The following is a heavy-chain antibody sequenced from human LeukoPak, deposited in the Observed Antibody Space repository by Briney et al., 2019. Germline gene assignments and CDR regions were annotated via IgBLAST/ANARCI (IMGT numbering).Heavy chain of an antibody. Sequence: GALVKVSCKASGYIFTSYTMHWVRQAPGQRLEWMGWINAGNGNTKYSQKFQGRVTFTRDTSATTAFMELSSLRFEDTAVYYCAREGISSSWWYFDYWGQGTLVTVSS. D-gene: IGHD6-13*01. V-gene: IGHV1-3*01. J-gene: IGHJ4*02. CDR1: GYIFTSYT. CDR3: AREGISSSWWYFDY. CDR2: INAGNGNT.